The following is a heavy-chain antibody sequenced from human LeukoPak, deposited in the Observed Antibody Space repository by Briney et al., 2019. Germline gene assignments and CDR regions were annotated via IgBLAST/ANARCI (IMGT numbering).Heavy chain of an antibody. J-gene: IGHJ4*02. CDR2: ISDSGVDT. CDR3: AKGIYSSSSRGFDY. CDR1: GLTLSSSA. V-gene: IGHV3-23*01. Sequence: GGSLRLSCAASGLTLSSSAMAWVRQTPGKGLEWVSTISDSGVDTYYADSVKGRFTISRDNSKNILYLQMNRLKAEDTALYYCAKGIYSSSSRGFDYWGQGTLVTVSS. D-gene: IGHD6-6*01.